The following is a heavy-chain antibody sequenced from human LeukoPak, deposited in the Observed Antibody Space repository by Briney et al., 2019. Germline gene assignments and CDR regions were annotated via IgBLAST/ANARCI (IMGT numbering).Heavy chain of an antibody. CDR2: INHSGST. J-gene: IGHJ5*02. V-gene: IGHV4-34*01. D-gene: IGHD6-13*01. Sequence: PSETLSLTCAVYGGSFSGYYWSWIRQPPGKGLEWIGEINHSGSTNYNPSLKSRVTISVDTSKNQFSLKLSSVTAADTAVYYCARSIGSSWYYNWFDPWGRGTLVTVSS. CDR3: ARSIGSSWYYNWFDP. CDR1: GGSFSGYY.